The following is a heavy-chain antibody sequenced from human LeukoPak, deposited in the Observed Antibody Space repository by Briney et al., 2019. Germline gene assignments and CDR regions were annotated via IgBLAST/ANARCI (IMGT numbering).Heavy chain of an antibody. D-gene: IGHD6-25*01. CDR3: ARDANGSDLHYCHMDV. J-gene: IGHJ6*03. CDR1: GGSITSANW. V-gene: IGHV4-4*02. CDR2: IYHTGNT. Sequence: NPSETLSLTCAVSGGSITSANWWSWVRQSPGKGLEWIGEIYHTGNTNYNPSLNSRVSISLDTSKNQFSLRLTSVTAADTAVYFCARDANGSDLHYCHMDVWGKGTTVTVSS.